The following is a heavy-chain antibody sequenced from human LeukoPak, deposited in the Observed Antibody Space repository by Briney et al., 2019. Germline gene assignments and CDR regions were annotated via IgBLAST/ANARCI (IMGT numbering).Heavy chain of an antibody. J-gene: IGHJ4*02. D-gene: IGHD4-23*01. V-gene: IGHV1-2*02. CDR1: GYTFTGYY. CDR2: INPNSGGT. Sequence: GASVKVSCKAFGYTFTGYYMHWVRQAPGQGLEWMGWINPNSGGTNYAQKFQGRVTMTRDTSISTAYMELSRLRSDDTAVYYCAVMTTVVTPNFDYWGQGTLVTVSS. CDR3: AVMTTVVTPNFDY.